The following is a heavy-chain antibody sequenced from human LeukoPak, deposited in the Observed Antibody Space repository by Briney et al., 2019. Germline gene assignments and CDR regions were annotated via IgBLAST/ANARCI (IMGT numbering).Heavy chain of an antibody. V-gene: IGHV1-69*01. Sequence: SVRVSCKASGGTFSNYAINWVRQAPGQGLEWMGGITPIFGTANYAQRFQGRVTITADESTSTAYMELSSLRSEDTAVYYCARWAGYCSITNCYTAFDYWGQGTLVTVSS. CDR3: ARWAGYCSITNCYTAFDY. D-gene: IGHD2-2*02. CDR1: GGTFSNYA. CDR2: ITPIFGTA. J-gene: IGHJ4*02.